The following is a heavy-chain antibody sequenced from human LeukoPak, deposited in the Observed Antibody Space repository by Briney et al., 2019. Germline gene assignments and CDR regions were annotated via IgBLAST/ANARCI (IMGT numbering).Heavy chain of an antibody. CDR1: GFTFSNYW. CDR2: INQDGRAT. D-gene: IGHD4-17*01. CDR3: ARVPATVRADY. Sequence: GGSLRLSCAVSGFTFSNYWMSWVRQAPGKGLEWVANINQDGRATYYVVSVKGRFTISRDNAKNSLFLHMSSLTAEDTALYFCARVPATVRADYWGQGTLVTVSS. V-gene: IGHV3-7*04. J-gene: IGHJ4*02.